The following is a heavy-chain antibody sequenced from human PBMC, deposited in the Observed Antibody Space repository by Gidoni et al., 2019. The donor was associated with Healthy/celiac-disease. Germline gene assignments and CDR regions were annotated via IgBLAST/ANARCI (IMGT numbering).Heavy chain of an antibody. CDR2: ISWNSGSI. CDR1: GFTFDDYA. Sequence: EVQLVESGGGLVQPGRSLRLSCAASGFTFDDYAMHWVRQAPGKGLEWVSGISWNSGSIGYADSVKGRFTISRDNAKNSLYLQMNSLRAEDTALYYCAKDPRTDSSGYPYYFDYWGQGTLVTVSS. V-gene: IGHV3-9*01. J-gene: IGHJ4*02. CDR3: AKDPRTDSSGYPYYFDY. D-gene: IGHD3-22*01.